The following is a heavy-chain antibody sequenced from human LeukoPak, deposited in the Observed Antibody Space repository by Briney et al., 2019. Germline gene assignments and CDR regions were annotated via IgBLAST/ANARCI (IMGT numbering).Heavy chain of an antibody. J-gene: IGHJ3*02. CDR3: ARDMSDTAMVKGAFDI. D-gene: IGHD5-18*01. Sequence: SETLSLTCTVSGGSISSYYWSWIRQPPGKGLEWIGYIYYGGSTNYNPSLKSRVTISVDTSKNQFSLKLSSVTAADTAVYYCARDMSDTAMVKGAFDIWGQGTMVTVSS. CDR2: IYYGGST. V-gene: IGHV4-59*01. CDR1: GGSISSYY.